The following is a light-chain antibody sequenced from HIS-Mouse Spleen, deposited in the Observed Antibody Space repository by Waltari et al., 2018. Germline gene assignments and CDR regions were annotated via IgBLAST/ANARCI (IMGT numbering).Light chain of an antibody. CDR1: SSDVGGYNY. J-gene: IGLJ1*01. CDR3: SSYTSSTPYV. Sequence: QSALTQPASVSGSPGQSITISCTGTSSDVGGYNYVSWYQQHQGKAPILMIYDVSNRPPGVSNRFSGSKSGKTASLTISGLQAEDEADYYCSSYTSSTPYVFGTGTKVTVL. V-gene: IGLV2-14*03. CDR2: DVS.